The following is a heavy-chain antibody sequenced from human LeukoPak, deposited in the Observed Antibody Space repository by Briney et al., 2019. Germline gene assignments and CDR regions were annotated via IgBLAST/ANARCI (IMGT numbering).Heavy chain of an antibody. CDR2: ISAYNGNT. CDR3: ARVLRRYSSGRRGVDY. V-gene: IGHV1-18*01. D-gene: IGHD6-19*01. CDR1: GYTFTSYG. Sequence: ASVKVSCKASGYTFTSYGISWVRQAPGQGLEWMGWISAYNGNTNYAQKLQGRVTMTTDTSTSTAYMELRSLRSDDTAVYYCARVLRRYSSGRRGVDYWGQGTLVTVPS. J-gene: IGHJ4*02.